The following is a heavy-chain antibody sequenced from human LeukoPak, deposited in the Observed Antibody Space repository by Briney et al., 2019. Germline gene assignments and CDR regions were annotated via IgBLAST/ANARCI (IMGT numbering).Heavy chain of an antibody. CDR1: GGSIDSYY. Sequence: PSETLSLTCTVSGGSIDSYYWSWIRQPPGKGLEWIGYIYYTGSTEYHPSLKSRVTISLDTSKNQFSQKLTSVTAADTAVYYCARVYQSAEYYFDYWGQGNLVSVSS. CDR2: IYYTGST. V-gene: IGHV4-59*01. CDR3: ARVYQSAEYYFDY. D-gene: IGHD2-2*01. J-gene: IGHJ4*02.